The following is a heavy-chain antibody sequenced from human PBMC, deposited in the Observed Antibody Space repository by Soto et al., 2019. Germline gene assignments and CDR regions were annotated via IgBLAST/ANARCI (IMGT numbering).Heavy chain of an antibody. D-gene: IGHD2-2*01. CDR1: GFTFSSYA. V-gene: IGHV3-23*01. Sequence: EVQLLESGGGLVQPGGSLRLSCAASGFTFSSYAMSWVRQAPGKGLEWVSGISGTGGSTYYADSVKGRFTISRDNSKKTLYLQMNNLRAEDTAVYYCAKMGLITVVVPAAMYNWFDPWGQGTLVTVSS. CDR2: ISGTGGST. CDR3: AKMGLITVVVPAAMYNWFDP. J-gene: IGHJ5*02.